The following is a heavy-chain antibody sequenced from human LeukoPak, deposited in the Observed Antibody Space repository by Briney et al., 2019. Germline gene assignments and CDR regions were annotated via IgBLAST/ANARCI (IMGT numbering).Heavy chain of an antibody. V-gene: IGHV4-34*01. CDR2: INHSGST. D-gene: IGHD2-21*02. Sequence: PSETLSLTCAVYGGSFSGYYWSWVRQPPGKGLEWIGEINHSGSTNYNPSLKSRVTISVDTSKNQFSLKLSSVTAADTAVYYCARGFRVGWAYCGGDCYSGFDYWGQGTLVTVSS. CDR1: GGSFSGYY. J-gene: IGHJ4*02. CDR3: ARGFRVGWAYCGGDCYSGFDY.